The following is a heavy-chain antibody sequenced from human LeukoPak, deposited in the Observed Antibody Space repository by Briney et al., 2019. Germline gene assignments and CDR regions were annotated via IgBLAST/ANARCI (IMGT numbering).Heavy chain of an antibody. Sequence: GGSLRLSCAASGFAFSGSAIHWVRQASGKGLEWVGRIRSKANSFVKTYAASLEGRFTISRDNSKNTLYLQMNSLRAEDTAVYYCARDALAHYYYYYGMDVWGQGTTVTVSS. CDR2: IRSKANSFVK. CDR3: ARDALAHYYYYYGMDV. V-gene: IGHV3-73*01. J-gene: IGHJ6*02. CDR1: GFAFSGSA.